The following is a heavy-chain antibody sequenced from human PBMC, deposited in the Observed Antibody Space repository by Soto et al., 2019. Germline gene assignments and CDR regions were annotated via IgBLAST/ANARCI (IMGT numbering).Heavy chain of an antibody. D-gene: IGHD5-12*01. CDR1: CGSISSGDYY. CDR3: ARFSGYEGLRFDP. J-gene: IGHJ5*02. Sequence: QVQLQESGPGLVKPSQTLSLTCTVSCGSISSGDYYWSWIRQPPGKGLEWIGYIYYSGSTYYNPSHKSRVTISVDKSKHQFSLKLSSLTAADTAVYYCARFSGYEGLRFDPCGHGTLVTVSS. V-gene: IGHV4-30-4*01. CDR2: IYYSGST.